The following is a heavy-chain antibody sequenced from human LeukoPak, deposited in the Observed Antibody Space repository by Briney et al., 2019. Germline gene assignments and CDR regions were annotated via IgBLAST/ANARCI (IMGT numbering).Heavy chain of an antibody. V-gene: IGHV1-46*01. CDR2: INPSGGST. CDR3: ARDMDRVLVGAIDY. J-gene: IGHJ4*02. D-gene: IGHD1-26*01. CDR1: KNMFTGYF. Sequence: ASVKVSCKTSKNMFTGYFMHWVRQAPGQGLEWMGIINPSGGSTSYAQKFQGRVTMTRDTSTSTVYMELSSLRSEDTAVYYCARDMDRVLVGAIDYWGQGTLVTVSS.